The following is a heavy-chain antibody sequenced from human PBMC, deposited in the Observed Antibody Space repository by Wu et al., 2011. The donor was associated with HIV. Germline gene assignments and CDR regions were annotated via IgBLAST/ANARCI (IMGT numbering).Heavy chain of an antibody. Sequence: QVQLVQSGPEVKKPGSSVKVPCKASGGSFSSYAVSWVRLAPGQGLEWMGRIIPIFGTANYAQKFQGRVTITADESTSTAYMELSSLRSEDTAVYYCARGAMTRGGEVDIWGQGTMVTVSS. D-gene: IGHD2-15*01. V-gene: IGHV1-69*15. CDR1: GGSFSSYA. CDR3: ARGAMTRGGEVDI. J-gene: IGHJ3*02. CDR2: IIPIFGTA.